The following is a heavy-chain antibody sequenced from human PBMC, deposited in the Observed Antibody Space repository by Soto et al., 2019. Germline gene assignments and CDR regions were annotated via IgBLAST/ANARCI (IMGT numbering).Heavy chain of an antibody. CDR1: GFTFDDYA. Sequence: GGSLRLSCAASGFTFDDYAMHWVRQAPGKGLEWIALISWDGGSTFYADSVKGRFTISRDNSKNSRYLEMSSLRPDATALSYCAKDVGEGDGYWGRGTLVAVSS. V-gene: IGHV3-43*01. CDR2: ISWDGGST. J-gene: IGHJ4*02. CDR3: AKDVGEGDGY.